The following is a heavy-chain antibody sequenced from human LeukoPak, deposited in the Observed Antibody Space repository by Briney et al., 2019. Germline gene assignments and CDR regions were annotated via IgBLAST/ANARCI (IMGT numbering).Heavy chain of an antibody. Sequence: PGGSLRLSCAASGFTFSSYAMHWVRQAPGKGLEWVAVISYDGSNKYYADSVKGRFTISRDNSKNTLYLQMNSLRAEDTAVYHCAREASYDYVWGSYRSYNWFDPWGQGTLVTVSS. CDR2: ISYDGSNK. CDR3: AREASYDYVWGSYRSYNWFDP. J-gene: IGHJ5*02. V-gene: IGHV3-30-3*01. D-gene: IGHD3-16*02. CDR1: GFTFSSYA.